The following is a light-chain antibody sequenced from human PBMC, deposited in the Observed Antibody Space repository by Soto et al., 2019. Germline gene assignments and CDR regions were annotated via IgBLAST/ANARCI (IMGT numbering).Light chain of an antibody. CDR1: QSVSSN. Sequence: EIVMTQSPATLSVSPGERATLSCRASQSVSSNLAWYQQKPGQTPRLLIYDASSRATGIPARFSGSGSGTDFTLTISSLQSEDFAVYYCQQNNNWPLTFGGGPTWRSN. V-gene: IGKV3-15*01. CDR2: DAS. J-gene: IGKJ4*01. CDR3: QQNNNWPLT.